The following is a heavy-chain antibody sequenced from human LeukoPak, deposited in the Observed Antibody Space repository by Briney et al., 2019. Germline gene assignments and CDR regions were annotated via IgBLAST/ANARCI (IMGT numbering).Heavy chain of an antibody. Sequence: SETLSLTCTVSGGSISSYYWSWIRQPPGKGLEWIGYIYYSGSTNYNPSLKSRVTISVDTSKNQFSLKLSSVTAADTAVYYCARESYYYDSSGYYCGFDYWGQGTLVTVSS. CDR2: IYYSGST. V-gene: IGHV4-59*12. D-gene: IGHD3-22*01. CDR3: ARESYYYDSSGYYCGFDY. CDR1: GGSISSYY. J-gene: IGHJ4*02.